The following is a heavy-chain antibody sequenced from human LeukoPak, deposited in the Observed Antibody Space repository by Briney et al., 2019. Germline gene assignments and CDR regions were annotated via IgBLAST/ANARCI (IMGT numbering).Heavy chain of an antibody. V-gene: IGHV3-23*01. D-gene: IGHD3-10*01. CDR3: ATRFGLDYYYYYMDV. J-gene: IGHJ6*03. Sequence: GGSLRLSCAASGFTFSLYAMTWVRQTPEKGLEWVSTIDGDGANTYYADSVRGRFTISRDNSKNTLSLQMTSLRADDTAVYYCATRFGLDYYYYYMDVWGKGITVTVSS. CDR1: GFTFSLYA. CDR2: IDGDGANT.